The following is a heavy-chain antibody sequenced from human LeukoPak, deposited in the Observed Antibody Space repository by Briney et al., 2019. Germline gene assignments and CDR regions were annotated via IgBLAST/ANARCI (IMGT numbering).Heavy chain of an antibody. CDR1: GGSFSGYY. D-gene: IGHD5-24*01. CDR2: INHSGST. Sequence: SETLSLTCAVYGGSFSGYYWTWIRQPPGRGLEWIGEINHSGSTNYNPSLKSRVTISVDTSKSQFSLKLNSVTAADTAMYYCVRGRDPYWGQGTLVTVSS. CDR3: VRGRDPY. J-gene: IGHJ4*02. V-gene: IGHV4-34*01.